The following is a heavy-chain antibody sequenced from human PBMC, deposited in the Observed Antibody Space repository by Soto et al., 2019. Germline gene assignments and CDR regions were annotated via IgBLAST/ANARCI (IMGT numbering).Heavy chain of an antibody. V-gene: IGHV4-34*01. CDR3: ARGRWLGSGWPNYYYYGMDV. Sequence: SETLSLTCAVYGGSFSGYYWSWIRQPPGKGQEWIGEINHSGSTNYNPSLKSRVTISVDTSKNQFSLKLSSVTAADTAVYYCARGRWLGSGWPNYYYYGMDVWGQGTTVTVSS. CDR2: INHSGST. J-gene: IGHJ6*02. CDR1: GGSFSGYY. D-gene: IGHD6-19*01.